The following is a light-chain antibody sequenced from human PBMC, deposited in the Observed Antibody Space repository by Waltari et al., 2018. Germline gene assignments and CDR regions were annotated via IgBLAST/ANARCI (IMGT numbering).Light chain of an antibody. CDR1: NLGSKS. J-gene: IGLJ2*01. CDR3: QVWDGSTDVV. CDR2: DDS. V-gene: IGLV3-21*02. Sequence: SYVLTQPPSVSVAPGQTARATCGGNNLGSKSVHWYQQRPGQAPILVLYDDSDRPSGIPDRFSGSNSGNTATLTISRVEAGDEADYYCQVWDGSTDVVFGGGTMLTVL.